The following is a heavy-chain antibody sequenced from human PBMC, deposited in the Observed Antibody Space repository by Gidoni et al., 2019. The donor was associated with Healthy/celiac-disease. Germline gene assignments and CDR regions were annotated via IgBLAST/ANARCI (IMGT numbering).Heavy chain of an antibody. J-gene: IGHJ4*02. D-gene: IGHD6-19*01. CDR3: ARYSSGWPAVDY. CDR2: IYYSGST. Sequence: QVQLQESGPGLVKPSETLSLTCTVSGGSISSYYWSWIRQPPGKGLEWIGYIYYSGSTNYNPSLKSRVTISVDTSKNQFSLKLSSVTAADTAVYYCARYSSGWPAVDYWGQGTLVTVSS. CDR1: GGSISSYY. V-gene: IGHV4-59*01.